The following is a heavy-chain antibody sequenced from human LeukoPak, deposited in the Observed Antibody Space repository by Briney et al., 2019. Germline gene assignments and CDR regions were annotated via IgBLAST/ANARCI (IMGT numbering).Heavy chain of an antibody. V-gene: IGHV5-51*01. CDR3: ARHDRTTVIDY. Sequence: GESLKISCKGSGYSFTSYWIGWVRQMPEKGLEWTGIIYPGDSDTRYSPSFQGQATISADKSISTAYLQWSSLKASDTAMYYCARHDRTTVIDYWGQGTLVTVSS. D-gene: IGHD4-4*01. CDR1: GYSFTSYW. CDR2: IYPGDSDT. J-gene: IGHJ4*02.